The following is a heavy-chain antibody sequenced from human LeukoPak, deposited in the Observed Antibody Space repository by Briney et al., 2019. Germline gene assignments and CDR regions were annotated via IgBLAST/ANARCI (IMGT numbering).Heavy chain of an antibody. D-gene: IGHD3-9*01. J-gene: IGHJ5*02. CDR1: GYTFTGYY. V-gene: IGHV1-2*02. Sequence: ASVKVSCKASGYTFTGYYMHWVRQAPGQGLEWMGWINPNSGGTNYAQKFQGRVTITRDTSISTAYMELSRLRSDDTAVYYCARDPPGYDILTGYYPNWFDPWGQGTLVTVSS. CDR3: ARDPPGYDILTGYYPNWFDP. CDR2: INPNSGGT.